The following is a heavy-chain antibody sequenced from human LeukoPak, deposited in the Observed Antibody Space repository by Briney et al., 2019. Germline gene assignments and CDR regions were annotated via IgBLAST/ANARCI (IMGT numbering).Heavy chain of an antibody. V-gene: IGHV3-23*01. J-gene: IGHJ4*02. CDR2: TTGSGSST. CDR3: AKVYCSSTSCYYDY. D-gene: IGHD2-2*01. Sequence: GGSLRLSCAASGFTFSNYAMSWVRQAPGKGLEWVSGTTGSGSSTYYADSVKGRFIISRDNSENTLSLRMNSLRAEDTAVYYCAKVYCSSTSCYYDYWGQGTLVTVSS. CDR1: GFTFSNYA.